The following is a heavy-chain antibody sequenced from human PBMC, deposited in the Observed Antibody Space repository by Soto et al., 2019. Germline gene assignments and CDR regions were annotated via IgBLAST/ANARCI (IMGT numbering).Heavy chain of an antibody. V-gene: IGHV1-69*12. Sequence: QVQLVQSGAEVKKPGSSVKVSCKASGGTFSSYAISWVRQAPGQGLEWMGGIIPIFGTANYAQKFQGRVTITADESTSTAAMEPGSLRSEDTAVYYCARGAVNYAFWSGHPSPVYDYWGQGSLVTVFS. J-gene: IGHJ4*02. D-gene: IGHD3-3*01. CDR3: ARGAVNYAFWSGHPSPVYDY. CDR1: GGTFSSYA. CDR2: IIPIFGTA.